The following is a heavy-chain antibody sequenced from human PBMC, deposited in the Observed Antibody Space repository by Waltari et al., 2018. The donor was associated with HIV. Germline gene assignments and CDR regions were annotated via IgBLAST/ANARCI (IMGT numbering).Heavy chain of an antibody. Sequence: QVQLVQSGVEVKKPGASVKVSCKASGYTFTSYGLTWVRQAPGQGLEWLGWLTHNNDNTNYAQKLQGRVRMTTDTSTSTAYMGLRSLRSDDTAVYYCARGGSDYASGGSPAWYYGMDVWGQGTTVTVSS. J-gene: IGHJ6*02. CDR3: ARGGSDYASGGSPAWYYGMDV. CDR1: GYTFTSYG. CDR2: LTHNNDNT. V-gene: IGHV1-18*01. D-gene: IGHD3-10*01.